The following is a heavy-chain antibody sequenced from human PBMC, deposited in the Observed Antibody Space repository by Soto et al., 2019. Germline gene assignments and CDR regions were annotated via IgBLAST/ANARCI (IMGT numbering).Heavy chain of an antibody. V-gene: IGHV3-66*01. CDR3: AKGCSASRPYHFDC. D-gene: IGHD2-15*01. Sequence: GGSPRLSCAASGLTVSSSYMSWVRQAPGKGLEWVSVIYGGGSTDYADSVKGRFTISRDNSMNTLYLQMNSLRAEDTAIYYCAKGCSASRPYHFDCSGRGNLVTV. CDR1: GLTVSSSY. J-gene: IGHJ4*02. CDR2: IYGGGST.